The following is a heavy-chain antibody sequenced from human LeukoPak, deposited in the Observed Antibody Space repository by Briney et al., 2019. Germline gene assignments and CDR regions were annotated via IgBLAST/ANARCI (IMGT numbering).Heavy chain of an antibody. CDR1: GGSVSTYY. D-gene: IGHD3-9*01. J-gene: IGHJ4*02. CDR2: IYHKESP. CDR3: ARLTRTYDILTGYFDY. V-gene: IGHV4-59*08. Sequence: SETLSLTCSVSGGSVSTYYWSWIRQSPGKGLEWIGFIYHKESPNFNPSLKSRVTMLVDKSKNEFSLRLSSVTAADTAVYYCARLTRTYDILTGYFDYWGQGTLVTVSS.